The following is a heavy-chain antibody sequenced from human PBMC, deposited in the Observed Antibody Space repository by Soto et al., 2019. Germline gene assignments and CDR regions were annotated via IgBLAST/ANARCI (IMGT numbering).Heavy chain of an antibody. D-gene: IGHD4-17*01. CDR2: ISGTGIDI. V-gene: IGHV3-21*01. Sequence: PGGSLRLSCAASGFDFYYYNMNWVRQAPGRGLEWVSSISGTGIDIHFADSVKGRFVISRDNAKTSLYLQMNSLRAEDTAVYYCAILDFGDYLLSYGVDVWGQGTTVTVSS. CDR1: GFDFYYYN. J-gene: IGHJ6*02. CDR3: AILDFGDYLLSYGVDV.